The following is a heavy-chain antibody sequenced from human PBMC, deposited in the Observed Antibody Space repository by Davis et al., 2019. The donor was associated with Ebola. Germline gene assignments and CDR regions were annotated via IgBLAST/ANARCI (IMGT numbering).Heavy chain of an antibody. D-gene: IGHD4-11*01. J-gene: IGHJ4*02. Sequence: GGSLRLSCAASGFTFSTYGMNWVRQAPGKGLEWVAGIWSDGNNKYYADSVKGRFTISREISRNTPYLQLNSLGAEDTAVYYCARDHSSNYYGLDYWGQGTLVTVSS. V-gene: IGHV3-33*01. CDR3: ARDHSSNYYGLDY. CDR2: IWSDGNNK. CDR1: GFTFSTYG.